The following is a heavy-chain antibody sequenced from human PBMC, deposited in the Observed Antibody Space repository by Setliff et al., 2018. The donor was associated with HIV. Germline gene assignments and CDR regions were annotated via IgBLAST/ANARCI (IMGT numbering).Heavy chain of an antibody. CDR2: INHSGST. D-gene: IGHD6-19*01. CDR3: ARETEAGTFDY. J-gene: IGHJ4*02. Sequence: SETLSLTCAVYGGSFIGYYWSWIRQPPGKGLEWIGEINHSGSTNYNPSLKSRVTVSVDTSKNQFSLKVSSVTAADTAVYYCARETEAGTFDYWGQGTLVTVSS. CDR1: GGSFIGYY. V-gene: IGHV4-34*01.